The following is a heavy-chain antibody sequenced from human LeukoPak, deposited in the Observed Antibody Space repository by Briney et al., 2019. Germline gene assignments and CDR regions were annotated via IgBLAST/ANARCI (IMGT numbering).Heavy chain of an antibody. J-gene: IGHJ4*02. Sequence: PGRSLRLSCAASGFTFSTYGMHWFRQAPGKGLEWVAVVWYDGSNIHYVDSVKGRFTISRDNSKNTLYLQINSLRAEDTAVYYCARGGYSGTYYFDYWGQGTLVTVSS. CDR3: ARGGYSGTYYFDY. CDR2: VWYDGSNI. D-gene: IGHD1-26*01. V-gene: IGHV3-33*01. CDR1: GFTFSTYG.